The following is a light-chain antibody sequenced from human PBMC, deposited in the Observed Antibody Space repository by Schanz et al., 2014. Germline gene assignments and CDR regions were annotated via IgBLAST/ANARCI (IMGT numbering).Light chain of an antibody. Sequence: QSALTQPASVSGSPGQSVTISCTGISSDVGSYKLVSWYQQHPGKAPKLMIYEATKRPSGVSDRFSGSKSGKTASLTISGLQTEDEADYYCSSYVGSNNWVFGGGTKLTVL. J-gene: IGLJ3*02. CDR2: EAT. V-gene: IGLV2-23*01. CDR1: SSDVGSYKL. CDR3: SSYVGSNNWV.